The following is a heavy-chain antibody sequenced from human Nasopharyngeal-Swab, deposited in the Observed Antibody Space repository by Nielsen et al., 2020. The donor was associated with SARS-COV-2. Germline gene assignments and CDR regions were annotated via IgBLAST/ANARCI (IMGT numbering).Heavy chain of an antibody. CDR3: AGDEGAHNS. CDR1: GDSVSNDRVA. J-gene: IGHJ4*02. Sequence: SQTLSLTCAISGDSVSNDRVAWNWLRQSPSRGLEWLGRTYYRSEWYNDYAVSVKSRIAIKPDPSTNQFSLQLNSVTPEDTAVYYCAGDEGAHNSWGQGTLVTVSS. D-gene: IGHD3-16*01. CDR2: TYYRSEWYN. V-gene: IGHV6-1*01.